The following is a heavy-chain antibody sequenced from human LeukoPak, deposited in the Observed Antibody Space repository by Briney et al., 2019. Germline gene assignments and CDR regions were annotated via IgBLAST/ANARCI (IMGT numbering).Heavy chain of an antibody. CDR2: TSTSGGSA. J-gene: IGHJ6*02. V-gene: IGHV3-23*01. Sequence: GGSLRLSCAASGFTFSNNAMSWVRQAPGKGLEWVSATSTSGGSAYYADSVKGRFTISRDNAKNSLYLQMNSLRAEDTAVYYCARDGSKYCSSTSCYSGYYYYGMDVWGQGTTVTVSS. D-gene: IGHD2-2*01. CDR3: ARDGSKYCSSTSCYSGYYYYGMDV. CDR1: GFTFSNNA.